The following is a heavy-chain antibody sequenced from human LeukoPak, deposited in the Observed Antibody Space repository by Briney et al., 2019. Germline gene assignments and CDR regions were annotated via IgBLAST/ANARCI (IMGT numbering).Heavy chain of an antibody. CDR1: GYTFTTFY. CDR3: ARRVHYDSNTHYYSYYFDY. D-gene: IGHD3-22*01. V-gene: IGHV1-46*01. Sequence: GASVKVSCKASGYTFTTFYMHWVRQAPGQGLEWMGIINPIGGSTNYAQRFQGRVTMTSDTSTSTIYMELSSLRSEDTAVYYCARRVHYDSNTHYYSYYFDYWGRGTLVTVSS. J-gene: IGHJ4*02. CDR2: INPIGGST.